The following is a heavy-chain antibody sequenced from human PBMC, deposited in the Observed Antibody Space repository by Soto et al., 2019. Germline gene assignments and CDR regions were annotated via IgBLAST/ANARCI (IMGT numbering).Heavy chain of an antibody. Sequence: EVRLVQSGGGLVQPGGSLRLSCAASLFIVSDNYMSWVRQAPGKGLEWVSLIYRGGGTDYAESVKGRFTISRDNSKNTLYLQMNSRKAEDTGIYYYATRMTTAPYWGQGTVVTVSS. J-gene: IGHJ4*02. V-gene: IGHV3-66*01. D-gene: IGHD4-17*01. CDR3: ATRMTTAPY. CDR2: IYRGGGT. CDR1: LFIVSDNY.